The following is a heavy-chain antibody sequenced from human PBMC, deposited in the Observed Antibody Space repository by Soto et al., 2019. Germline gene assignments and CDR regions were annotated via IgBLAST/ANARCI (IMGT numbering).Heavy chain of an antibody. J-gene: IGHJ5*02. CDR3: ARSVDP. V-gene: IGHV4-59*12. Sequence: SETLSLTCSVSGVSISRDHWNWIRQPPGKGLEWIGDYSGSTYYNPSLKSRVTISVDTSKNQFSLKLSSVTAADTAVYYCARSVDPWGQGTLVTVSS. CDR1: GVSISRDH. CDR2: YSGST.